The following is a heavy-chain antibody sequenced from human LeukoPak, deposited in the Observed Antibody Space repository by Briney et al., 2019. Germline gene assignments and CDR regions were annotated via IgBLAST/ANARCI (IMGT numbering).Heavy chain of an antibody. CDR1: GFSFEAYG. J-gene: IGHJ4*02. CDR3: TRVPSWRTGFDY. D-gene: IGHD1-1*01. Sequence: PGGSLRLSCAASGFSFEAYGMYWVRQAPGKGLEWGSGITWNSDDMAYADSVKGRFTISRDNAKNCLYLQMNSLTVADTALYYCTRVPSWRTGFDYWGQGTLVPVSS. CDR2: ITWNSDDM. V-gene: IGHV3-9*01.